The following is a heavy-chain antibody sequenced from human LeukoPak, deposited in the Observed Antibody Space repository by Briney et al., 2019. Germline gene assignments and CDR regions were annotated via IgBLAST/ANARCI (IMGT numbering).Heavy chain of an antibody. D-gene: IGHD2-15*01. CDR1: VFTFSSYG. V-gene: IGHV3-23*01. CDR2: ISVSGGNT. J-gene: IGHJ5*02. Sequence: GGTLRLSRAPSVFTFSSYGMSWVRQAPGKGLEWVSAISVSGGNTYYADSGKARFTISRDNSKNTLYLQMNSLRAEDTALYYGGQGFVVLVRGTQSCWFDPWGQGTLVTVSS. CDR3: GQGFVVLVRGTQSCWFDP.